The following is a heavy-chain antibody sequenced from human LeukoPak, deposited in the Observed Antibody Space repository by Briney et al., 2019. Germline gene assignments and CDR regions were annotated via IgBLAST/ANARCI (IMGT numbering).Heavy chain of an antibody. V-gene: IGHV1-2*02. CDR2: INPNSGGT. CDR3: HTLGYCSSTSCYTTFDY. J-gene: IGHJ4*02. Sequence: ASVKVSCKASGYTFTGYYMHWVRQAPGQGLEWMGWINPNSGGTNYAQKFQGRVTMTRDTSISTAYMELSRLRSDDTAVYYCHTLGYCSSTSCYTTFDYWGQGTLVAVSS. CDR1: GYTFTGYY. D-gene: IGHD2-2*02.